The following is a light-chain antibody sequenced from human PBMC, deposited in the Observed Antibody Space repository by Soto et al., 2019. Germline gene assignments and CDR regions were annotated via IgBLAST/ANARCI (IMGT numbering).Light chain of an antibody. CDR2: GAS. Sequence: TQSPATLSVSPGERATLSCRASQSVSSNLAWYQQKPGQAPRLLIYGASKRAPGVSARFSGSGSGTDFTLTISSLEPEDFAVYHCLQRSIGFTFGPGSMVDVK. CDR1: QSVSSN. CDR3: LQRSIGFT. V-gene: IGKV3-11*01. J-gene: IGKJ3*01.